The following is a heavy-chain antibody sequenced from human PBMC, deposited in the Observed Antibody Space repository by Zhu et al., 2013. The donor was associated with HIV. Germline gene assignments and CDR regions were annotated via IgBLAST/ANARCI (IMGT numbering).Heavy chain of an antibody. V-gene: IGHV1-2*02. CDR2: INPNTGAT. Sequence: QVQLVQSGVEVKKPGASVKVSCRAAGYTFSAYFIHWVRQAPGQGLEWMGWINPNTGATNYAQKFQGRVTLTSDTSINVVYMEVSRLTSDDSTIYYCARDGPPPRAYDIWGQGTMVTVS. CDR3: ARDGPPPRAYDI. J-gene: IGHJ3*02. CDR1: GYTFSAYF.